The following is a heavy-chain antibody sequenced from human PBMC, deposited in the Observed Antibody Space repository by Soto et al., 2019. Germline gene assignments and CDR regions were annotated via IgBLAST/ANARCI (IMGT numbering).Heavy chain of an antibody. CDR3: ARELPPAPGSFREDALDI. V-gene: IGHV1-69*15. CDR1: GGTFSNYA. J-gene: IGHJ3*02. CDR2: IIPIFGTT. Sequence: QVQLVQSGAELKKPGSSVNVSCQASGGTFSNYAISWVRQAPGQGLEWMGKIIPIFGTTNYAQNFRGRVTITADEYTTTAYMELSSLRSDDTALYYCARELPPAPGSFREDALDIWGQGTMITVSS. D-gene: IGHD6-13*01.